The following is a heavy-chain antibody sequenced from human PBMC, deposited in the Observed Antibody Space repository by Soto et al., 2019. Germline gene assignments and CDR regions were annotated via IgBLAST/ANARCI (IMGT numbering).Heavy chain of an antibody. CDR1: GFTFSSYW. CDR2: IKQDGSEK. Sequence: EVQLVESGGGLVQPGGSLRLSCAASGFTFSSYWMSWVRQAPGKGLEWVANIKQDGSEKFYVDSVKGRFTISRDNAKNSLYLQMNSLRAEDTAVCYCARGTGAAVAADYWGQGTLVTVSS. CDR3: ARGTGAAVAADY. V-gene: IGHV3-7*01. D-gene: IGHD6-19*01. J-gene: IGHJ4*02.